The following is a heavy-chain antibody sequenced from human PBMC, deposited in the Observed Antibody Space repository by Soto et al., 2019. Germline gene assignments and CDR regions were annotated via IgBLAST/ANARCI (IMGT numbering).Heavy chain of an antibody. CDR2: ISYDGSNK. J-gene: IGHJ6*02. Sequence: YLRLPCAASGFTFSSYCIHGFRQAPGKILEWVAFISYDGSNKYYAESVKGRFTISRDNSKNTLYLKMNSLTAEQTAVYYCANGLMNYVFWSGLDLEYGMAVWGQGNTVTVSS. D-gene: IGHD3-3*01. V-gene: IGHV3-30*18. CDR1: GFTFSSYC. CDR3: ANGLMNYVFWSGLDLEYGMAV.